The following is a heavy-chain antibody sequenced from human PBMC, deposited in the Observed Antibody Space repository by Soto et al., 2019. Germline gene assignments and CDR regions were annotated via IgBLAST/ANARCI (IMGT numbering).Heavy chain of an antibody. V-gene: IGHV1-18*01. CDR2: ISAHNGNT. CDR3: ARGRSGDY. J-gene: IGHJ4*02. CDR1: GYAFTTYG. Sequence: QVHLVQSGAEVKKPGASVKVSCQGSGYAFTTYGITWVRQAPGQGLEWMGWISAHNGNTNYAQKLQGRVTVTRDTPASTAYMERRSLRYDDTAVYYCARGRSGDYWGQGALVTVSS.